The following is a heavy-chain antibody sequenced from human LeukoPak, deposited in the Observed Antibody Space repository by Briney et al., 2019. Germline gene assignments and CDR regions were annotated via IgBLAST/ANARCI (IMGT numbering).Heavy chain of an antibody. CDR3: ARAAVYDFWSGYSVGPFGY. CDR2: IYTSGST. Sequence: PSETLSLTCTVSGGSISSYYWSWIRQPAGKGLEWIGRIYTSGSTNYNPSLKSRVTMSVDTSRNQFSLKLSSVTAADTAVYYCARAAVYDFWSGYSVGPFGYWGQGTLVTVSS. J-gene: IGHJ4*02. V-gene: IGHV4-4*07. D-gene: IGHD3-3*01. CDR1: GGSISSYY.